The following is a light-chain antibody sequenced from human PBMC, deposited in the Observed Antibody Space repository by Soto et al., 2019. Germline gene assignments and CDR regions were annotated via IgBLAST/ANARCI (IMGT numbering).Light chain of an antibody. CDR1: SSDVGGYNY. Sequence: QPVLTQPASVSGSPGQSITISCTGTSSDVGGYNYVSWYQEHPGKAPKLMIYDVSNRPSGVSNRFSGSKSGNTASLTISGLQAEDEADYYCSSYTSDSTYVFGTGTK. CDR3: SSYTSDSTYV. V-gene: IGLV2-14*01. CDR2: DVS. J-gene: IGLJ1*01.